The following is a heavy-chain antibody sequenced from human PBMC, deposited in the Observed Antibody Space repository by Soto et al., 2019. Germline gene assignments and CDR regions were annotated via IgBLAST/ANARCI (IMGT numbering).Heavy chain of an antibody. V-gene: IGHV2-5*02. CDR2: IYWDDDK. D-gene: IGHD3-16*01. CDR1: GFSLDTSGVG. CDR3: AHIFDYDWVWAFEY. Sequence: QITLKESGPTLVKPTQTLTLTCTFSGFSLDTSGVGVGWIRQPLGKTLEWLALIYWDDDKRYSPSLNSRLTITKDTSKNQVVLRMTNVDPVDTATYYCAHIFDYDWVWAFEYWGQGALVTVSS. J-gene: IGHJ4*02.